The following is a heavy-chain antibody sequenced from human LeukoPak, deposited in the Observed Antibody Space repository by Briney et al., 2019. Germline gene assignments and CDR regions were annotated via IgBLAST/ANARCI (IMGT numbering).Heavy chain of an antibody. CDR2: INPSCCST. V-gene: IGHV1-46*01. CDR1: GYIFTCYY. D-gene: IGHD2-15*01. CDR3: ARDAGRIVVVAGPAARNWFDP. Sequence: SVKVSCQASGYIFTCYYMHGLRPAAAQGLEGMGIINPSCCSTSYAQKFQGRVTMTRDTSTSTVYMELSNLRSEDTAVYYCARDAGRIVVVAGPAARNWFDPWGQGTLVTVSS. J-gene: IGHJ5*02.